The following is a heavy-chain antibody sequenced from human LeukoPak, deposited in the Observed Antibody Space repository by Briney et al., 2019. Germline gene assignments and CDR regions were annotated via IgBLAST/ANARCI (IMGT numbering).Heavy chain of an antibody. CDR2: MNPNSGNT. D-gene: IGHD3-10*01. CDR1: GYTFTSYD. CDR3: AIVGSSGSYYNFDY. J-gene: IGHJ4*02. Sequence: ASVKVSCRASGYTFTSYDINWVRQATGQGLEWMGWMNPNSGNTGYAQKFQGRVTITRNTSISTAYVELSRLRSDDTAVYYCAIVGSSGSYYNFDYWGQGTLVTVSS. V-gene: IGHV1-8*03.